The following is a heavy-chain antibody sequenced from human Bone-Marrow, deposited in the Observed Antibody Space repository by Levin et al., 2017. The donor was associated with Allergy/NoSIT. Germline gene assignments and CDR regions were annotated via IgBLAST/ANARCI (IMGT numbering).Heavy chain of an antibody. CDR3: ARVGTYYYDSSGYYWFDP. V-gene: IGHV1-8*01. D-gene: IGHD3-22*01. CDR1: GYTFTSYD. CDR2: MNPNSGNT. J-gene: IGHJ5*02. Sequence: ASVKVSCKASGYTFTSYDINWVRQATGQGLEWMGWMNPNSGNTGYAQKFQGRVTMTRNTSISTAYMELSSLRSEDTAVYYCARVGTYYYDSSGYYWFDPWGQGTLVTVSS.